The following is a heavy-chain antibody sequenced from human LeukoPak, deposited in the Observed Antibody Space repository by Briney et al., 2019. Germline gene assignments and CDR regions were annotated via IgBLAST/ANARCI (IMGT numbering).Heavy chain of an antibody. D-gene: IGHD2-2*01. Sequence: SETLSLTCTVSGGSISSSSYYWSWIRQPPGKGLEWIGYIYYSGSTNYNPSLKSRVTISVDTSKNQFSLKLSSVTAADTAVYYCARGSIVVVPAATPITYYFDYWGQGTLVTVSS. CDR1: GGSISSSSYY. CDR3: ARGSIVVVPAATPITYYFDY. J-gene: IGHJ4*02. CDR2: IYYSGST. V-gene: IGHV4-61*01.